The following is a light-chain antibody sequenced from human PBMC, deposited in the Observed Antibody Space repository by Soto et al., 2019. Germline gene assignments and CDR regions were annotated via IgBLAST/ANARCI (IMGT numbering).Light chain of an antibody. J-gene: IGKJ3*01. CDR3: QQYNSFSS. CDR1: QTIGTL. CDR2: KAS. Sequence: DIQMTQSPSTLSASVGDRVTITCRASQTIGTLLAWYQQKPWKAPNLLIYKASSLESGIPSRFSGSGSGTEFTLTISSLQPDDFATYYCQQYNSFSSFGPGTKVDFK. V-gene: IGKV1-5*03.